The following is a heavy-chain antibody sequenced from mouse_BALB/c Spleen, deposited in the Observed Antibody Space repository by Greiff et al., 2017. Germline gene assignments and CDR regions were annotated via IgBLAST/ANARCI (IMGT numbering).Heavy chain of an antibody. D-gene: IGHD1-2*01. V-gene: IGHV1-9*01. CDR2: ILPGSGST. CDR3: ARFTTATDYYAMDY. Sequence: QVQLKQSGAELMKPGASVKISCKATGYTFSSYWIEWVKQRPGHGLEWIGEILPGSGSTNYNEKFKGKATFTADTSSNTAYMQLSSLTSEDSAVYYCARFTTATDYYAMDYWGQGTSVTVSS. CDR1: GYTFSSYW. J-gene: IGHJ4*01.